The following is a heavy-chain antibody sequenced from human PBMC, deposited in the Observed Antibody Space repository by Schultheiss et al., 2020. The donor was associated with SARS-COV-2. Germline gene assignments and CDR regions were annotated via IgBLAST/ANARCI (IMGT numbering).Heavy chain of an antibody. D-gene: IGHD2-15*01. V-gene: IGHV1-2*06. CDR1: GYTFTGYY. CDR3: ARDGMAAALNYYYYYMDV. J-gene: IGHJ6*03. CDR2: INPNSGGT. Sequence: ASVKVSCKASGYTFTGYYMHWVRQAPGQGLEWMGRINPNSGGTNYAQKLQGRVTMTTDTSTSTAYMELRSLRSDDTAVYYCARDGMAAALNYYYYYMDVWGKGTTVTVSS.